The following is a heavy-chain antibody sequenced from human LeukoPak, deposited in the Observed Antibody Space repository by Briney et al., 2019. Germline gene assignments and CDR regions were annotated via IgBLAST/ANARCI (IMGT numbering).Heavy chain of an antibody. CDR2: INPNSGDT. CDR3: ARSAEHCNNGVCFTDYYTDV. D-gene: IGHD2-8*01. CDR1: GYTFSGSY. V-gene: IGHV1-2*06. J-gene: IGHJ6*03. Sequence: ASVKVSCKASGYTFSGSYIHWVRQAPGQGLEWLGRINPNSGDTNYAQNLHGRVTMTRDTSITTAYMELNSLTSDDTAVYFCARSAEHCNNGVCFTDYYTDVWGKGTTVTVSS.